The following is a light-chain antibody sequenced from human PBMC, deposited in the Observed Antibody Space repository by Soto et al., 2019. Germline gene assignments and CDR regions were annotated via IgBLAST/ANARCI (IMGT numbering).Light chain of an antibody. Sequence: EIVLTQSPGTLSLSPGGRATLSCRASQSVNSNYLAWHQQKPGQAPRLLIYGASTRATGIPARFSGSGSGTEFTLTISSLQSEDFAVYYCQQYNNWPRTFGQGTKVDIK. CDR1: QSVNSN. CDR3: QQYNNWPRT. CDR2: GAS. J-gene: IGKJ1*01. V-gene: IGKV3-15*01.